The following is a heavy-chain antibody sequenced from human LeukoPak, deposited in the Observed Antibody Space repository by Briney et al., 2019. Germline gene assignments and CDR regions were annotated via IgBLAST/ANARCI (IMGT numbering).Heavy chain of an antibody. V-gene: IGHV1-69*06. D-gene: IGHD4-11*01. CDR3: ARSYSNYVYYYYYMDV. J-gene: IGHJ6*03. Sequence: EASVKVSCKASGDTFNNYAISCVPQAPGQGLQWMGGITPLFDTTKYAQKFQGRVTITADKSTSTAYMDLRSLRSEDTAVYYCARSYSNYVYYYYYMDVWGKGTTVTVSS. CDR2: ITPLFDTT. CDR1: GDTFNNYA.